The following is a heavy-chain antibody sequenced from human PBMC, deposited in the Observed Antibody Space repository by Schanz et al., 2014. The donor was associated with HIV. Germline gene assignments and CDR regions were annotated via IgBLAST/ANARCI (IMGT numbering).Heavy chain of an antibody. V-gene: IGHV1-69*06. CDR2: IIPIFGTT. Sequence: QVQLVQSGSEVKKPGSSVKVSCKASGGTFSNYAISWVRQAPGQGLEWMGGIIPIFGTTNYAQKFQGRVTITADKSTSTAYMELSSLRSDDTAMYYCARGLKDSSSSEAFHIWGQGTMVTVSS. CDR1: GGTFSNYA. CDR3: ARGLKDSSSSEAFHI. D-gene: IGHD6-6*01. J-gene: IGHJ3*02.